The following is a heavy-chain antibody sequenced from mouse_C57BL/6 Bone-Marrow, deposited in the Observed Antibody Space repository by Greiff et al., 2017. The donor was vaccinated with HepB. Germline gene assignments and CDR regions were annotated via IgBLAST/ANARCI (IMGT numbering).Heavy chain of an antibody. Sequence: VQLQQSGPELVKPGASVKIPCKASGYTFTDYNMDWVKQSHGKSLEWIGAINPNNGGTIYNQKFKGKATLTVDKSSSTAYMELRSLTSEDTAVYYCARKLYYAMDYWGQGTSVTVSS. V-gene: IGHV1-18*01. CDR1: GYTFTDYN. J-gene: IGHJ4*01. CDR2: INPNNGGT. CDR3: ARKLYYAMDY.